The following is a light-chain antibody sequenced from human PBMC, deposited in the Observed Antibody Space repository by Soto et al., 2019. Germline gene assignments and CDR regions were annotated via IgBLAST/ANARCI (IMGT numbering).Light chain of an antibody. V-gene: IGKV3-11*01. Sequence: EVVLTQSPATLSLSPGERATLSCRASQSVKNFLAWYQQKPGQAPRLLISDASNRATAIPARFSGSGSGTDFTLTISALEPEDLGVYYCQQSNNWPFTFGPGTKVDIK. CDR2: DAS. J-gene: IGKJ3*01. CDR1: QSVKNF. CDR3: QQSNNWPFT.